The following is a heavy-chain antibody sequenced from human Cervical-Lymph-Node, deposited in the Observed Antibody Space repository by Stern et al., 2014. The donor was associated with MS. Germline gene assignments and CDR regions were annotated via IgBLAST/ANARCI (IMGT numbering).Heavy chain of an antibody. Sequence: EVQLVESGGGLVQPGGSLRLPWAASGFTFSSYWMNLVRQAPGQGLEWVANIKEDGSETYYVDSVKGRFTISRDNAKNSLYLQMNSLRAEDTAVYYCARGSDTWGQGTLVTVSS. CDR1: GFTFSSYW. J-gene: IGHJ5*02. D-gene: IGHD2-15*01. CDR3: ARGSDT. CDR2: IKEDGSET. V-gene: IGHV3-7*01.